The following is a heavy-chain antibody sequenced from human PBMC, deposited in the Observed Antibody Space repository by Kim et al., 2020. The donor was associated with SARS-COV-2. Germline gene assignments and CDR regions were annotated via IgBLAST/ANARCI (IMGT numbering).Heavy chain of an antibody. CDR2: GWDGGRGWR. CDR3: ARESIAVAGTLDY. Sequence: SQTLSLTCAISGDSVSSNSAAWNWIRQSPSRGLEWLGMGWDGGRGWRGYAVSVKSRITINPDTSKNQFSLQLNSVTPEDTAVYYCARESIAVAGTLDYWGQGTLVTVSS. D-gene: IGHD6-19*01. V-gene: IGHV6-1*01. CDR1: GDSVSSNSAA. J-gene: IGHJ4*02.